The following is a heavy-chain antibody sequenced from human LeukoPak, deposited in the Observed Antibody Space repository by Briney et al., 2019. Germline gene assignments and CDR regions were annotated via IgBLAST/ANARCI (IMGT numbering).Heavy chain of an antibody. CDR3: ARDFFRYCSSTSCSTDYYMDV. Sequence: ASVKVSCKASGYTFTSYGISWVRQAPGQGLEWMGWISAYNGNTNYAQKLQGRVTMTTDTPTSTAYMELRSLRSDDTAVYYCARDFFRYCSSTSCSTDYYMDVWGKGTTVTVSS. CDR1: GYTFTSYG. D-gene: IGHD2-2*01. V-gene: IGHV1-18*01. J-gene: IGHJ6*03. CDR2: ISAYNGNT.